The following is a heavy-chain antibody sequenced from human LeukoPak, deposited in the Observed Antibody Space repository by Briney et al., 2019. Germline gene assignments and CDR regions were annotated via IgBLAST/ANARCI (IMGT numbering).Heavy chain of an antibody. Sequence: GGSLRLSCAASGFTFDDFAMGWVRQAPGKGLEWVSSISSSSSYIYYADSVKGRFTISRDNAKNSLYLQMNSLRAEDTAVYYCARDSGSDSSSWRYYYYYMDVWGKGTTVTVSS. J-gene: IGHJ6*03. CDR2: ISSSSSYI. CDR1: GFTFDDFA. CDR3: ARDSGSDSSSWRYYYYYMDV. D-gene: IGHD6-13*01. V-gene: IGHV3-21*01.